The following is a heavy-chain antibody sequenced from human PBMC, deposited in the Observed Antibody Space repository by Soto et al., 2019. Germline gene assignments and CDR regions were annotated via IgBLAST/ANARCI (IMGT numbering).Heavy chain of an antibody. Sequence: GASVNVSCKSSGYTFTSYCISWGRQAPGQGLECMGWISAYNGNTNYAQKLQGRVTMTTDTSTSTAYMELRSLRSDDTAVYYCARERYCSSTSCYIYYYYYGMDVWGQGTTVTVSS. CDR2: ISAYNGNT. J-gene: IGHJ6*02. CDR1: GYTFTSYC. CDR3: ARERYCSSTSCYIYYYYYGMDV. V-gene: IGHV1-18*04. D-gene: IGHD2-2*01.